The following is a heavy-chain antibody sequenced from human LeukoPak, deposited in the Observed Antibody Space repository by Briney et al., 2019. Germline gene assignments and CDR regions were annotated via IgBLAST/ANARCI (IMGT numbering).Heavy chain of an antibody. D-gene: IGHD3-10*01. Sequence: GGSLRLSCVASGFNFNNYSLNWVRQAPGKGLEWVSYIGSSGLIIYYADSVKGRLTISRDNAKNSLYLQMNSLSAEDTAVYYCLAAGGYWGQGTLVTVSS. J-gene: IGHJ4*02. CDR3: LAAGGY. V-gene: IGHV3-48*04. CDR1: GFNFNNYS. CDR2: IGSSGLII.